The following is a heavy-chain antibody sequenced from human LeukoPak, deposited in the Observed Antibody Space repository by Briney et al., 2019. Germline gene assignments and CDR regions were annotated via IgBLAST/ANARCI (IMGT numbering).Heavy chain of an antibody. Sequence: TGGSLRLSCAISGFTFTSYAMTWVRQAPGKGLEWVTSISGSGVSTYYADSVRGRFTISRDISKNTLYLQMNSLRAEDTAVYYCAKITPYCSSTTCTDWFDPWGQGTLVTVSS. CDR3: AKITPYCSSTTCTDWFDP. CDR2: ISGSGVST. D-gene: IGHD2-2*01. CDR1: GFTFTSYA. V-gene: IGHV3-23*01. J-gene: IGHJ5*02.